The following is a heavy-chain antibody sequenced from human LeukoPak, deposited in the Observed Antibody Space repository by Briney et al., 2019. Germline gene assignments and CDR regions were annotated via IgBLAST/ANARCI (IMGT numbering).Heavy chain of an antibody. V-gene: IGHV3-21*06. CDR1: GFSFSTYA. CDR3: ARDRPTGASRVFVVQ. D-gene: IGHD2-15*01. J-gene: IGHJ4*02. Sequence: NPGGSLRLSCTAPGFSFSTYAMTWVRQAPGKGLGWISSMSRGSMYIYYADSVRGRSPISRDNTKNSLYLIMNNLRAEDTAIYYCARDRPTGASRVFVVQWGQGTPVTVSS. CDR2: MSRGSMYI.